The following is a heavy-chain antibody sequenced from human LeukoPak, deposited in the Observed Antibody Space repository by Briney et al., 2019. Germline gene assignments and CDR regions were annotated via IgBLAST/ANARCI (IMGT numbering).Heavy chain of an antibody. J-gene: IGHJ5*02. CDR2: IYYSGTT. V-gene: IGHV4-31*03. Sequence: SETLSLTCTVSGDSISTGSYYWSWLRQHPGKGLEWIGYIYYSGTTYYNPSLKSRITMSIDTSKNQFSLKLSSVTAADTAVYYCARADRFLGTPSWGQGTLVTVSS. D-gene: IGHD2/OR15-2a*01. CDR3: ARADRFLGTPS. CDR1: GDSISTGSYY.